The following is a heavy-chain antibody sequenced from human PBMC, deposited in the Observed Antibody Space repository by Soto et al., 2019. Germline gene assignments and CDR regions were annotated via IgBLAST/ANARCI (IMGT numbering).Heavy chain of an antibody. CDR3: ASSYGSGYRAFDY. CDR2: INPILSMS. J-gene: IGHJ4*02. CDR1: GDTFTFYS. D-gene: IGHD3-10*01. V-gene: IGHV1-69*02. Sequence: QVQLVQSGAEVKKPGSSVRVSCKASGDTFTFYSINWVRQAPGLGLEWMGRINPILSMSNYAQRFQGRVTMTADKSTSKAYMALSSLRSEDTAMYYCASSYGSGYRAFDYWGQGALVTVSS.